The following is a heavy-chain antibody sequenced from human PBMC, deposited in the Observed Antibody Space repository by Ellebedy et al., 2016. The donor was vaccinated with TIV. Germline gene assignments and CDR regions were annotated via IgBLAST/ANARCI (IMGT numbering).Heavy chain of an antibody. Sequence: SLKISCAASGFTFDDYAMHWVRQAPGKGLEWVSGISWNSGNVFYADYVKGRFTISRDNAKNSVYLRMNTLRVEDTAVYHCVRDGAYGDYSPGYYGMDVWGQGTTVTVSS. J-gene: IGHJ6*02. D-gene: IGHD3-22*01. V-gene: IGHV3-9*01. CDR3: VRDGAYGDYSPGYYGMDV. CDR1: GFTFDDYA. CDR2: ISWNSGNV.